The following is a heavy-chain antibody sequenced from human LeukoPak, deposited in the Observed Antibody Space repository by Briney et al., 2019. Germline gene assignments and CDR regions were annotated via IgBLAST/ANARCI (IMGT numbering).Heavy chain of an antibody. CDR2: FYSGGST. J-gene: IGHJ2*01. Sequence: PGGSLRLSCSTSGFTVSSHYMSWVRQAPGKGLEWGSVFYSGGSTYYADSVKGRFTISRDNSKNTLYLQMNSLRAEDTAVYYCARVPSYYYDSSGYLTRSWYLDLWGRGTLVTVSS. CDR1: GFTVSSHY. CDR3: ARVPSYYYDSSGYLTRSWYLDL. V-gene: IGHV3-53*01. D-gene: IGHD3-22*01.